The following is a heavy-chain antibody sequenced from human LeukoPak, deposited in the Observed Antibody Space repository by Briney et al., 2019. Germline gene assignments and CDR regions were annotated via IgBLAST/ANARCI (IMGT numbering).Heavy chain of an antibody. CDR2: ISGSGVDT. J-gene: IGHJ4*02. CDR3: AKCKSSGLVVVVILDF. Sequence: GGSLRLSCAASGFTFSSYAMTWVRQAPGKGLEWVSTISGSGVDTHYADSVGGRFTISRDNSKNTLYLQMNSLRAEDTAVYYCAKCKSSGLVVVVILDFWGQGTLVTVSS. D-gene: IGHD3-22*01. CDR1: GFTFSSYA. V-gene: IGHV3-23*01.